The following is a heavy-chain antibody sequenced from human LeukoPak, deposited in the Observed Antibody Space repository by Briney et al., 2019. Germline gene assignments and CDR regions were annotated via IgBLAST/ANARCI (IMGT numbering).Heavy chain of an antibody. V-gene: IGHV1-69*06. CDR1: GGTFSSYA. CDR3: ARDLGPNDGGLFDY. CDR2: IIPIFGTA. J-gene: IGHJ4*02. D-gene: IGHD3-10*01. Sequence: GASVKVSCKASGGTFSSYAISWVRQAPGQGLEWMGGIIPIFGTANYAQKFQGRVTITADKSTSTAYMELSSLRSEDTAVYYCARDLGPNDGGLFDYWGQGTLVTVSS.